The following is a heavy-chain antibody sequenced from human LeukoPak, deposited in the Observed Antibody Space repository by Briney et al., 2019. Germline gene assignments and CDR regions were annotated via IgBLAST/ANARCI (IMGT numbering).Heavy chain of an antibody. V-gene: IGHV1-46*03. Sequence: ASVKVSCKASGYTFTSYYMHWVRQAPGQGLEWMGIINPSGGSTSYAQKFQGRVTMTRDTSTSTVYMELSSLRSEDTAVYYCATTTSDYGDSAYYYGMDVWGQGTTVTVSS. CDR2: INPSGGST. CDR3: ATTTSDYGDSAYYYGMDV. CDR1: GYTFTSYY. J-gene: IGHJ6*02. D-gene: IGHD4-17*01.